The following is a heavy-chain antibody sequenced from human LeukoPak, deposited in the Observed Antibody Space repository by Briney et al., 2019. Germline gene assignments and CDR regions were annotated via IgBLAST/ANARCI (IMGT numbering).Heavy chain of an antibody. D-gene: IGHD1-7*01. CDR1: GFTFSSYG. V-gene: IGHV3-7*05. J-gene: IGHJ3*02. Sequence: GGSLRLSCAASGFTFSSYGMHWVRQAPGKGLEWVANIKQDGSEKYYVDSVKGRFTISRDNAKNSLYLQMNSLRAEDTAVYYCARDLGTTIAFDIWGQGTMVTVSS. CDR2: IKQDGSEK. CDR3: ARDLGTTIAFDI.